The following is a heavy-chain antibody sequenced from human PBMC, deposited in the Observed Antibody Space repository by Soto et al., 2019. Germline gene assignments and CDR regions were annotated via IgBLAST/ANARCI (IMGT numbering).Heavy chain of an antibody. D-gene: IGHD6-19*01. CDR3: ARGPDNAKAGY. J-gene: IGHJ4*02. CDR2: IPYSGIT. Sequence: QVQLQESGPGLVKPSQPLSLTCTVSGASISSGLYYWNWIRHILRKSLEWIGCIPYSGITYYTPSNPRSPSQLTSPSDNQSYMKLTSVTGAAPAVYVCARGPDNAKAGYWGQGILFTVSS. V-gene: IGHV4-31*01. CDR1: GASISSGLYY.